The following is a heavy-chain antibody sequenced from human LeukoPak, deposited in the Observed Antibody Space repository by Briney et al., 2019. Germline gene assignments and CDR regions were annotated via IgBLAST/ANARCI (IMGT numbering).Heavy chain of an antibody. J-gene: IGHJ4*02. CDR3: ARDEYIHGDLTNFDS. Sequence: GSLRLSCAASGFTFSDYYMSWIREAPGKGLEWISYMSSSGSMISDADSVKGRFTISRDNAKKSLYLQMNSLRAEDTAVYYCARDEYIHGDLTNFDSWGQGTLVIVSS. V-gene: IGHV3-11*04. CDR1: GFTFSDYY. CDR2: MSSSGSMI. D-gene: IGHD4-17*01.